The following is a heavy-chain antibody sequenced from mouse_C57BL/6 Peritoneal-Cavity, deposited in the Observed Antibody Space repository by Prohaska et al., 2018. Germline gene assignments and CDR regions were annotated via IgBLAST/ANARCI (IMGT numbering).Heavy chain of an antibody. D-gene: IGHD2-3*01. V-gene: IGHV12-3*01. CDR2: ITHSGET. J-gene: IGHJ1*03. CDR1: GFPITSGYY. Sequence: QMQLQESGPGLVKPSQSLFLTCSITGFPITSGYYWIWIRQSPVKPLEWMGYITHSGETFYNPSLQSPISITRETSKNQFFLQLNSVTTEDTAMYYCAGDSDGYWYFDVWGTGTTVTVSS. CDR3: AGDSDGYWYFDV.